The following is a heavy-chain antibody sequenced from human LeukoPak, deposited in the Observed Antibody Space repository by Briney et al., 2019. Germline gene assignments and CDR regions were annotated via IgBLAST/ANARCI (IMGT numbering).Heavy chain of an antibody. V-gene: IGHV3-53*05. J-gene: IGHJ5*02. Sequence: PGGSLRLSCAASGFTVSSNYMSWVRQAPGKGLEWVSVIYSGGSTYYADSVKGRFTISRDNSKNTLYLQMNSLRSDDTAVYYCARLPYCSSTSCRSEFNWFDPWGQGTLVTVSS. CDR2: IYSGGST. D-gene: IGHD2-2*01. CDR3: ARLPYCSSTSCRSEFNWFDP. CDR1: GFTVSSNY.